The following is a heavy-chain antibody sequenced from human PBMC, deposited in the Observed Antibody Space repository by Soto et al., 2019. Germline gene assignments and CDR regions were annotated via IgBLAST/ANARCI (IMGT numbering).Heavy chain of an antibody. V-gene: IGHV3-74*01. CDR3: TSAERGKTGTRV. CDR1: GFTFSTYW. D-gene: IGHD1-1*01. CDR2: MNSDGTTT. J-gene: IGHJ4*02. Sequence: RLSCAASGFTFSTYWMHWVRQAPGKGLVWVSRMNSDGTTTDYADSVKGRFTISRDNAKNSLYLQMNSLRADDTAVYYCTSAERGKTGTRVWGQGTQVTVSS.